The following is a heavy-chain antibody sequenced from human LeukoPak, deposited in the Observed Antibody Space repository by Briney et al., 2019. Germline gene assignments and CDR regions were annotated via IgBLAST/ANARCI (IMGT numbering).Heavy chain of an antibody. V-gene: IGHV3-11*01. J-gene: IGHJ4*02. D-gene: IGHD1-26*01. CDR1: GFIFSDFH. CDR2: ISRSATTI. CDR3: ARGGSYSHFDY. Sequence: GGSLRLSCAASGFIFSDFHMSWIRQAPGKGLEWVSYISRSATTIYYADSVRGRFSISRDNAKNSLYLQMNSLSAEDTAVYYCARGGSYSHFDYWGQGTRVTVSS.